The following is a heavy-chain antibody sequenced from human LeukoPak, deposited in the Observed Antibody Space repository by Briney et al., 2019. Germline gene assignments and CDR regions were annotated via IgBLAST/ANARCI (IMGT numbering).Heavy chain of an antibody. J-gene: IGHJ3*02. CDR2: ISSSGSTI. D-gene: IGHD5-24*01. CDR3: ARGGRDDQYDAFDI. Sequence: GGSLGLSCAASGFTFSDYYMSWIRQAPGKGLEWVSYISSSGSTIYYADSVKGRFTISRDNAKNSLYLQMNSLRAEDTAVYYCARGGRDDQYDAFDIWGQGTMVTVSS. V-gene: IGHV3-11*01. CDR1: GFTFSDYY.